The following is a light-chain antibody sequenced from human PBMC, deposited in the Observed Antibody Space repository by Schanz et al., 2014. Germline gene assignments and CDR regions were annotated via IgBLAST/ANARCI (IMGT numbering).Light chain of an antibody. CDR1: QSVSSN. Sequence: EIVMTQSPATLSVSPGERATLSCRASQSVSSNLAWYQQKPGQAPRLLIYGASTRATGIPARFGGSGSGTEFTLTISSLQSEDFAVYYCQQYNNWPPYTFGQGTNLEIK. CDR3: QQYNNWPPYT. V-gene: IGKV3-15*01. J-gene: IGKJ2*01. CDR2: GAS.